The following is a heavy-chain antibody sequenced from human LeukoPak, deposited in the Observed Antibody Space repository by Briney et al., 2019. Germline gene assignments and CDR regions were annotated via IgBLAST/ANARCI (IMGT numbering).Heavy chain of an antibody. D-gene: IGHD3-22*01. V-gene: IGHV1-69*13. CDR1: GGTFSSYA. Sequence: SVKVSCKASGGTFSSYAISWVRQAPGQGLEWMGGIIPIFGTANYAQKFQGRVTITADESTSTAYMELSSLRSEDTAVYYCAREFTYYYDSSGYYYYYGMDVWGQGTTVTVSS. J-gene: IGHJ6*02. CDR2: IIPIFGTA. CDR3: AREFTYYYDSSGYYYYYGMDV.